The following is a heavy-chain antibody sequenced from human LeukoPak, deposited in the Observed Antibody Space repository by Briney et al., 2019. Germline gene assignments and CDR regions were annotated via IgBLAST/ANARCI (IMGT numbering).Heavy chain of an antibody. V-gene: IGHV3-21*01. D-gene: IGHD5-24*01. CDR2: ISSSSSYI. CDR1: GFTSSSYS. CDR3: ARRGDGYNSDY. J-gene: IGHJ4*02. Sequence: PGGSLRLSCAASGFTSSSYSMNWVRQAPWKGLEWVSSISSSSSYIYYADSVKGRFTISRDNAKNSLYLQMNSLRAEDTAVYYCARRGDGYNSDYWGQGTLVTVSS.